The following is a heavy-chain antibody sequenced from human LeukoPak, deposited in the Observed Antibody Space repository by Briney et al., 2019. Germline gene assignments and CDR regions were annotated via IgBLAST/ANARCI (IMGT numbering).Heavy chain of an antibody. V-gene: IGHV3-11*04. Sequence: GESLRLSCAASGSTFSDYYMSWIRQAPGKGLEWVSFISSGGNTINYADSMKGRFTISRDNAKNSLYLQMNSLRAEDTAVYYCARDRTRETFDYWGRGTLVTVSS. CDR3: ARDRTRETFDY. J-gene: IGHJ4*02. CDR1: GSTFSDYY. CDR2: ISSGGNTI. D-gene: IGHD1-1*01.